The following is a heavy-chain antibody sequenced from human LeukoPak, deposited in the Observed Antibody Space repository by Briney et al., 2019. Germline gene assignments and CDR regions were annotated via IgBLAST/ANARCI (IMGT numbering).Heavy chain of an antibody. V-gene: IGHV3-21*01. CDR2: IGTTSSSI. D-gene: IGHD2-2*02. Sequence: GGSLRLSCAASGFTFSTYTMNWIRQAPGKGLELVSSIGTTSSSIYYADSVRGRFPVSRDNARTSLVLQMNGLRAEDMAVYYCVRIPNTAPFPNWFDPWGQGTLVTVSS. CDR1: GFTFSTYT. J-gene: IGHJ5*02. CDR3: VRIPNTAPFPNWFDP.